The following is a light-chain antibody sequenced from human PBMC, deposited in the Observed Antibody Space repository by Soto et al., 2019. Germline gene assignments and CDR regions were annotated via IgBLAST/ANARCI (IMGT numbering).Light chain of an antibody. Sequence: QSALTQPPSASGFPGQSVTISCTGTSSDVGYYDYVSWYQQHPGKAPKLVIYVVTKRPSGVPDRVSASKSGNTASLTVSGLRAEDEADYYCSSYAGSNNFVFGSGTQLTVL. CDR3: SSYAGSNNFV. V-gene: IGLV2-8*01. J-gene: IGLJ7*01. CDR1: SSDVGYYDY. CDR2: VVT.